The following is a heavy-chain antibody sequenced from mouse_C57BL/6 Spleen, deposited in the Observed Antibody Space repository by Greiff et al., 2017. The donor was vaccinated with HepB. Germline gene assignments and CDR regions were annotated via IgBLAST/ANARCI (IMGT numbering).Heavy chain of an antibody. D-gene: IGHD1-1*01. CDR3: ASDCYGSGYFDV. J-gene: IGHJ1*03. CDR1: GFTFSDYG. V-gene: IGHV5-17*01. CDR2: ISSGSSTI. Sequence: DVQLVESGGGLVKPGGSLKLSCAASGFTFSDYGMHWVRQAPEKGLEWVAYISSGSSTIYYADTVKGRFTISRDNAKTTLFLQMTSLRSEDTAMYYCASDCYGSGYFDVWGTGTTVTVSS.